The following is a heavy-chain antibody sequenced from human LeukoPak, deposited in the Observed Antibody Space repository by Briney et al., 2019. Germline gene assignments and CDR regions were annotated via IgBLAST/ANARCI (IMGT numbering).Heavy chain of an antibody. J-gene: IGHJ5*02. CDR1: GGSISSYY. V-gene: IGHV4-4*07. Sequence: SETLSLTCTVSGGSISSYYWSWIRQPAGKGLEWIGRIYTSGSTNYNPSLKSRVTISVDTSKNQFSLKLSSVTAADTAVYYCARCVGCSSTRHNWFDPWGQGTLVTVSS. CDR2: IYTSGST. CDR3: ARCVGCSSTRHNWFDP. D-gene: IGHD2-2*01.